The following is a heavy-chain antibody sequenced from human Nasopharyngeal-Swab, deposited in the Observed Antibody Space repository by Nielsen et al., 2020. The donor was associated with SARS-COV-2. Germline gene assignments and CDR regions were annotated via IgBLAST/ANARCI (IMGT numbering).Heavy chain of an antibody. J-gene: IGHJ3*02. CDR3: AKDQYYGSGSYPHDAFDI. CDR2: ISGSGGST. Sequence: GGSLRLSCAASGFTFSSYAMSWVRQAPGKGLEWVSAISGSGGSTYYADSVKGRFTISRDNSKNTLYLQMNSLRAEDTAVYYCAKDQYYGSGSYPHDAFDIWGQGTLVTVSS. D-gene: IGHD3-10*01. CDR1: GFTFSSYA. V-gene: IGHV3-23*01.